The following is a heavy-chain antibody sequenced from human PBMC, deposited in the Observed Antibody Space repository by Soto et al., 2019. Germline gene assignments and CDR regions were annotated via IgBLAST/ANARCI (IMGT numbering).Heavy chain of an antibody. CDR3: ARGSFSSSSSWFDP. V-gene: IGHV4-31*11. CDR1: GGSFSGYY. J-gene: IGHJ5*02. Sequence: TLSLTCAVYGGSFSGYYWSWIRQHPGKGLEWIAYIYYSGNTYYNPSLNSRVSISVDTSKNQFSLRLSSVTAADTAVYYCARGSFSSSSSWFDPWGQGILVTVSS. D-gene: IGHD6-6*01. CDR2: IYYSGNT.